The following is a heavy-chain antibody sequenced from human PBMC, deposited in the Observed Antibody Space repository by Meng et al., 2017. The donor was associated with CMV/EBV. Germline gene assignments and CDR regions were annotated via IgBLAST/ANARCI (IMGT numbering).Heavy chain of an antibody. V-gene: IGHV4-59*01. CDR1: GGSISSYH. Sequence: SETLSLTCTVSGGSISSYHWSWIRQPPGKGLEWIGYIYYSGITNYNPSLKSRVTISVDMSKNQFSLKLSSVTAADTAVYYSARLGGVTIFGVVIPNWFDPWGQGTLVTVSS. CDR2: IYYSGIT. D-gene: IGHD3-3*01. J-gene: IGHJ5*02. CDR3: ARLGGVTIFGVVIPNWFDP.